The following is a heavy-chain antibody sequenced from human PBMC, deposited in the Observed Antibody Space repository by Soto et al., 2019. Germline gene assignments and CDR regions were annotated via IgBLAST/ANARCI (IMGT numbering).Heavy chain of an antibody. J-gene: IGHJ6*02. CDR3: ARDRTYYYGSEPDYCYYGMDV. CDR2: INPNSGGT. CDR1: GYTFTGYY. D-gene: IGHD3-10*01. V-gene: IGHV1-2*04. Sequence: ASVKVSCKASGYTFTGYYMHWVRQAPGQGLEWMGWINPNSGGTNYAQKFQGWVTMTRDTSISTAYMELSRLRSDDTAVYYCARDRTYYYGSEPDYCYYGMDVWGQGTTVTVSS.